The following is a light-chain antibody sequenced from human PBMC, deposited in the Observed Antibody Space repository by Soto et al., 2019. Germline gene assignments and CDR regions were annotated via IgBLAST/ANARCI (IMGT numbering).Light chain of an antibody. Sequence: EIVMTQSPATLSVSPGERATLSCRASQSVSSNLAWYQQKPGQAPRLLIYGASTRATGIPARFSASGSGTEFTLTISSLQSEDVALYSCQQYNNWPRTFGQGTKVEIK. V-gene: IGKV3-15*01. CDR2: GAS. CDR1: QSVSSN. J-gene: IGKJ1*01. CDR3: QQYNNWPRT.